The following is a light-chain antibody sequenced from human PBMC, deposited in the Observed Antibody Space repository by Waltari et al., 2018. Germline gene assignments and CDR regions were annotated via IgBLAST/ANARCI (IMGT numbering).Light chain of an antibody. CDR2: DVS. CDR3: SSYTSSSTPYV. J-gene: IGLJ1*01. Sequence: QSALTQPASVSGSPGQSVTISCTGTSSDVGGYNDVSWYQQPPGKAPKLMIYDVSKRPSVVSNRFSGSKSGNTASLTISGLQAEDEADYYCSSYTSSSTPYVFGTGTKVTVL. CDR1: SSDVGGYND. V-gene: IGLV2-14*01.